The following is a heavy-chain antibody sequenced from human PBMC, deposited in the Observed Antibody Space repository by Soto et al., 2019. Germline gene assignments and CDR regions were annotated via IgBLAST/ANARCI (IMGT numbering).Heavy chain of an antibody. J-gene: IGHJ5*01. CDR1: GYTFTSYD. CDR2: NT. D-gene: IGHD4-17*01. CDR3: AREENGGWFDY. V-gene: IGHV1-8*01. Sequence: GASVKVSCKASGYTFTSYDINWVRQATGQGLEWMGCNTDYAQKFQGTVTMTRDTSTSTAYLELRSLRSDDTAVYYCAREENGGWFDYWGQGTLVTVSS.